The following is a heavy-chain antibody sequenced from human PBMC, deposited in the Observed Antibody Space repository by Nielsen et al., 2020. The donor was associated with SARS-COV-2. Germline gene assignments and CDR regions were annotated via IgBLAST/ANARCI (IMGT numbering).Heavy chain of an antibody. CDR1: GFTFSSYG. V-gene: IGHV3-30*18. CDR3: AKDSVYYDGSGFLTY. J-gene: IGHJ4*02. Sequence: GESLKISCAASGFTFSSYGMHWVRQAPGKGLEWVAVISYDGSNKYYADSVKGRFTISRDNSKNTLYLQMNSLRAEDTAVYYCAKDSVYYDGSGFLTYWGQGTLVTVSS. CDR2: ISYDGSNK. D-gene: IGHD3-22*01.